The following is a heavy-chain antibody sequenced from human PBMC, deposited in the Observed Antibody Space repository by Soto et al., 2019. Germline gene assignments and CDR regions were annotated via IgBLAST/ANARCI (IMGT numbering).Heavy chain of an antibody. CDR3: ARPALRYCSGGSCLDY. J-gene: IGHJ4*02. D-gene: IGHD2-15*01. CDR2: INAGNGNT. V-gene: IGHV1-3*01. CDR1: GYTFTSYA. Sequence: QVQLVQSGAEVKKPGASVKVSCKASGYTFTSYAMHWVRQAPGQRLEWMGWINAGNGNTKYSQKFQGRVTITRDTSASRGYMELSSLRSEDTAVYYCARPALRYCSGGSCLDYWGQGTLVTVSS.